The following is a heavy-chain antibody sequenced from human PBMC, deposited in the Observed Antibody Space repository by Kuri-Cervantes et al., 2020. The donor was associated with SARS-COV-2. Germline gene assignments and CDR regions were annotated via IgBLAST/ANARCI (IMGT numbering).Heavy chain of an antibody. CDR2: IYYSGST. J-gene: IGHJ5*02. D-gene: IGHD2-21*02. Sequence: SETLSLTCTVSGGSISSYYWSWIRQPPGKGLEWIGYIYYSGSTNYNPSLKSRVTISVGTSKNQFSLKLSSVTAADTAMYYCARDDLLQGGNNWFDPWGQGTRVTVSS. CDR3: ARDDLLQGGNNWFDP. CDR1: GGSISSYY. V-gene: IGHV4-59*12.